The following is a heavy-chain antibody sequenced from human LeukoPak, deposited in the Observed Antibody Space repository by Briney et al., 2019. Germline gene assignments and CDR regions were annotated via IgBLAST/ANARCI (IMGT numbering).Heavy chain of an antibody. Sequence: GGSLRLSCAASGFTFSYYWMHWVRQAPGEGLVWVPRINDDGRTTTYADSVKGRITISRGNAKNTLYLQMSSLRVEDTAVYYCARSGITMVGGASIGLLTFDIWGPGTMVTVSP. V-gene: IGHV3-74*03. D-gene: IGHD3-10*01. J-gene: IGHJ3*02. CDR1: GFTFSYYW. CDR2: INDDGRTT. CDR3: ARSGITMVGGASIGLLTFDI.